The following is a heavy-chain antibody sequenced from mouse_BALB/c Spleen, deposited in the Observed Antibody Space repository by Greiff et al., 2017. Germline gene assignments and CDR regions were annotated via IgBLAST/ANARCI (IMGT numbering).Heavy chain of an antibody. CDR2: IDPENGNT. V-gene: IGHV14-1*02. J-gene: IGHJ3*01. CDR3: ATIYDGPFAY. Sequence: EVQLHQSGAELVRPGALVKLSCKASGFNIKDYYMHWVKQRPEQGLEWIGWIDPENGNTIYDPKFQGKASITADTSSNTAYLQLSSLTSEDTAVYYCATIYDGPFAYWGQGTLVTVSA. CDR1: GFNIKDYY. D-gene: IGHD2-3*01.